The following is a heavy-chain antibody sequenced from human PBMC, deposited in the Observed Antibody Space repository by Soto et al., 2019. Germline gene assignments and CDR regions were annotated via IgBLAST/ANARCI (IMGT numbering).Heavy chain of an antibody. CDR2: IYYSGST. D-gene: IGHD5-18*01. Sequence: KASETLSLTCTVSGGSISSGGYYWGWIRQHPGKGLEWIGYIYYSGSTYYNPSLKSRVTISVDTSKNQFSLKLSSVTAADTAVYYCARDGRPTVDKARVHSYAIDIWGQGKMVTVSS. V-gene: IGHV4-31*03. CDR1: GGSISSGGYY. CDR3: ARDGRPTVDKARVHSYAIDI. J-gene: IGHJ3*02.